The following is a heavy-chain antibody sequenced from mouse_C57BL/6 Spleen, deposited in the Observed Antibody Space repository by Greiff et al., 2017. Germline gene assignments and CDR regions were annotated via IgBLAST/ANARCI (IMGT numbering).Heavy chain of an antibody. Sequence: QVQLQQSGAELVRPGASVTLSCKASGYTFTDDEMHWVKQTPVHGLEWIGAIDPETGGTAYNQKFKGKAILTADKSSSTAYMELRSLTSEDSAVYYCTRSGYGNPYDYWGQGTTLTVSS. CDR2: IDPETGGT. J-gene: IGHJ2*01. D-gene: IGHD2-1*01. CDR1: GYTFTDDE. CDR3: TRSGYGNPYDY. V-gene: IGHV1-15*01.